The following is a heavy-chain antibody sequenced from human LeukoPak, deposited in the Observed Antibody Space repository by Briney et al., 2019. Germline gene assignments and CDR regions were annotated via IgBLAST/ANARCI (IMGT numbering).Heavy chain of an antibody. V-gene: IGHV3-30*04. D-gene: IGHD2-15*01. CDR1: GFTFNSYA. Sequence: PGGSLRLSCEASGFTFNSYAVHWVRQAPGKGLEWVAVISYDGSINFYSASVKGRFTISRDNSKNTLYLQMNSLRADDTALYFCARDRRYCSGGSCYFDYFFDYWGQGTLVTVSS. CDR3: ARDRRYCSGGSCYFDYFFDY. CDR2: ISYDGSIN. J-gene: IGHJ4*02.